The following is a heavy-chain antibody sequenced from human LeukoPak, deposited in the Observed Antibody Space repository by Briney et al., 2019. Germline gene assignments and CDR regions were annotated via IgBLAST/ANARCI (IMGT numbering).Heavy chain of an antibody. CDR3: ARNLRGFLPDY. CDR2: IHRNGGAT. Sequence: GGSLRLSCEASGFTFDSYGMSWVRQAPEKGLEWVSSIHRNGGATAYVDSVKGRFTTSRDNAKNSLYLQMSSLRAEDTAVYYCARNLRGFLPDYWGQGTLVTVSS. D-gene: IGHD2/OR15-2a*01. J-gene: IGHJ4*02. V-gene: IGHV3-20*04. CDR1: GFTFDSYG.